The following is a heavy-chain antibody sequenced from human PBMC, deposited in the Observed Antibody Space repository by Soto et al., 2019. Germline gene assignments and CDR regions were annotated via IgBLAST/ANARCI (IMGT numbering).Heavy chain of an antibody. CDR3: ARGSNTGRTSKMTTVTRAANY. V-gene: IGHV4-31*03. D-gene: IGHD4-17*01. J-gene: IGHJ4*02. CDR2: IYYSGST. CDR1: GGSISSGGYY. Sequence: SETLSLTCTVSGGSISSGGYYWSWIRQHPGKGLEWIGYIYYSGSTNYNPSLKSRVTISVDTSKNQFSLKLSSVTAADTAVYYCARGSNTGRTSKMTTVTRAANYWGQGTLVTVSS.